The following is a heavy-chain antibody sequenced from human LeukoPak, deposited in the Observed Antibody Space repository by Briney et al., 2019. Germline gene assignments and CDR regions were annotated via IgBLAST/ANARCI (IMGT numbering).Heavy chain of an antibody. V-gene: IGHV4-61*02. D-gene: IGHD3-10*01. CDR1: GGSISSGSYY. CDR2: IYTSGST. CDR3: ASFYFGRWFDS. Sequence: SETLSLTCTVSGGSISSGSYYWSWIRQPAGKGLEWIGRIYTSGSTNYNPSLKSRVTMSVDTSKNQFSLKVTSVTAADTAVYYCASFYFGRWFDSWGQGTLVTVSS. J-gene: IGHJ5*01.